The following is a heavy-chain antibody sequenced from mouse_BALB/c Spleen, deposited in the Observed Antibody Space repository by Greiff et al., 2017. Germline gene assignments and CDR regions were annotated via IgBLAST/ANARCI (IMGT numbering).Heavy chain of an antibody. V-gene: IGHV2-2*02. CDR2: ICSGGST. D-gene: IGHD2-14*01. CDR1: GFSLTSYG. Sequence: QVQLKQSGPGLVQPSQSLSITCTVSGFSLTSYGVHWVRQSPGKGLEWLGVICSGGSTDYNAAFISRLSISKDNSKSQVFFKMNSLQANDTAIYYCARIGELGYRYGAYWGQGTLVTVSA. J-gene: IGHJ3*01. CDR3: ARIGELGYRYGAY.